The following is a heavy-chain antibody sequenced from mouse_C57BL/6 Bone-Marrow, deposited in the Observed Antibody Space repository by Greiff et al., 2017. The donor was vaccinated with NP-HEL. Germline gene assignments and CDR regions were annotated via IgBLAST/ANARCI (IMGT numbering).Heavy chain of an antibody. CDR2: IWTGGGT. Sequence: QVQLQQSGPGLVAPSQSLSITCTVSGFSLTSYAISWVRQPPGKGLEWLGVIWTGGGTNYNSALKSRLSISKDNSKSQVFLKMNSLQTDDTARYYCARTPFYYGSTYVGAMDYWGQGTSVTVSS. CDR3: ARTPFYYGSTYVGAMDY. D-gene: IGHD1-1*01. V-gene: IGHV2-9-1*01. CDR1: GFSLTSYA. J-gene: IGHJ4*01.